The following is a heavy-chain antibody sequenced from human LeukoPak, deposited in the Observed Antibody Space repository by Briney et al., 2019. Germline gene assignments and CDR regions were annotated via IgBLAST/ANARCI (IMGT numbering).Heavy chain of an antibody. D-gene: IGHD4-23*01. V-gene: IGHV4-34*01. J-gene: IGHJ4*02. Sequence: SETLSLTCAVYGGSFSGYYWSWIHQPPGKGLEWIGEINHSGSTNYNPSLKSRVTISVDTSKNQFSLKLSSVTAADTAVYYCARRTVVTPSYRHYFDYWGQGTLVTVSS. CDR1: GGSFSGYY. CDR3: ARRTVVTPSYRHYFDY. CDR2: INHSGST.